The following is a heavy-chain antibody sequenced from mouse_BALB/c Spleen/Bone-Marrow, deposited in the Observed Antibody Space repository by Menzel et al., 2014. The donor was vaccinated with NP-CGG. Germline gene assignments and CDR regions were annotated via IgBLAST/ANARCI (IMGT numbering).Heavy chain of an antibody. CDR1: GYTFTSYY. CDR2: INHSNGYT. J-gene: IGHJ3*01. Sequence: VKLQESGAELVKPGASVKLSCKASGYTFTSYYMYWVKQRPGQGLEWIGEINHSNGYTNFNEKFKSKATLTVDKSSSTAHMQLSSLTSEDSAVYYCTREGAYWGQGTLVTVSA. V-gene: IGHV1S81*02. CDR3: TREGAY.